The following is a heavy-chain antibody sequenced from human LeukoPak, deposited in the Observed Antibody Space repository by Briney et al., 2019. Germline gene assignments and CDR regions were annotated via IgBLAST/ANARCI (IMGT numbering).Heavy chain of an antibody. CDR1: GYSFTSYW. CDR3: ARAGSSWTHFDY. D-gene: IGHD6-13*01. Sequence: GESLKISCKGSGYSFTSYWIGWVRQMPGTGLAWMGIIYPGDSDTRYSRSFQGQVTIAADKSISTAYLQWSSLKASDTAMYYCARAGSSWTHFDYWGQGTLVTVSS. J-gene: IGHJ4*02. V-gene: IGHV5-51*01. CDR2: IYPGDSDT.